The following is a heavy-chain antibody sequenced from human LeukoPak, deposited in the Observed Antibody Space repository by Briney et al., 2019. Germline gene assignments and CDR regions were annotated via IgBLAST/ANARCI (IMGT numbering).Heavy chain of an antibody. CDR1: GDSITCGYY. J-gene: IGHJ3*02. Sequence: PSETLSLTCTVSGDSITCGYYWGWIRQPPGKGLEWIGSIHHSGSTYYNPSLKSRVTKSVDTSKNQFSLKLSSVTAADTAVYYCARVRSVAQGGAFDIWGQGTMVTVSS. D-gene: IGHD6-6*01. CDR3: ARVRSVAQGGAFDI. CDR2: IHHSGST. V-gene: IGHV4-38-2*02.